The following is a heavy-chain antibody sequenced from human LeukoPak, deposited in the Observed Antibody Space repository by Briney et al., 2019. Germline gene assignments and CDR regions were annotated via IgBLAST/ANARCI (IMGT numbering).Heavy chain of an antibody. CDR1: GFTFSSYE. CDR2: ISSSGSTI. CDR3: ARRYYYDSSGRSYYYYYYMDV. Sequence: GGSLRLSCAASGFTFSSYEMNWVRQAAGKGLEWVSYISSSGSTIYYADSVKGRFTISRDNAKNSLYLQMNSLRAEDTAVYYCARRYYYDSSGRSYYYYYYMDVWGKGTTVTVSS. D-gene: IGHD3-22*01. J-gene: IGHJ6*03. V-gene: IGHV3-48*03.